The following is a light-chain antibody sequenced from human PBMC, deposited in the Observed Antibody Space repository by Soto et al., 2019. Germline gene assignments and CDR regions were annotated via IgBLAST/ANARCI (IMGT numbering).Light chain of an antibody. Sequence: DLQMTQSPSSLSASVGDRVTITCRASQSVNNYLNWYQQKPGKAPKLLIYAASSLQTGVPSRFSGNRYGTDFTLTISSLQPDDFASYSCQQNYITPWTFGQGTKVEV. CDR3: QQNYITPWT. J-gene: IGKJ1*01. CDR1: QSVNNY. V-gene: IGKV1-39*01. CDR2: AAS.